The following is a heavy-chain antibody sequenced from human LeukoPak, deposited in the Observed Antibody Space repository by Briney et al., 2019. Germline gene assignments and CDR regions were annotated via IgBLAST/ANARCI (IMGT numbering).Heavy chain of an antibody. V-gene: IGHV5-51*01. D-gene: IGHD1-26*01. J-gene: IGHJ3*02. CDR2: IYPGDSDT. CDR3: ARGSIVGASSAFDI. Sequence: HGESLKISCKASGYSFTNHWVAWVRQMPGKDLEWMGIIYPGDSDTRYSPSFQGQVTISADKSIGTTYLQWSNLKASDTAMYYCARGSIVGASSAFDIWGQGTMVTVSS. CDR1: GYSFTNHW.